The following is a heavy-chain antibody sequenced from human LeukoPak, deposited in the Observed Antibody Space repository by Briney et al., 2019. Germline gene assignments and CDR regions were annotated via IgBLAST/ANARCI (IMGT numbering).Heavy chain of an antibody. CDR2: IIPIFGTA. Sequence: ASVKVSCKASGGTFSSYAISWVRQAPGQGLEWMGGIIPIFGTANYAQKFQGRVTITADESTSTAYMELSSLRSEDTAVYYCARGTSTPKYYYDSSGYYLGYYFDYWGQGTLVTVSS. D-gene: IGHD3-22*01. CDR1: GGTFSSYA. CDR3: ARGTSTPKYYYDSSGYYLGYYFDY. V-gene: IGHV1-69*13. J-gene: IGHJ4*02.